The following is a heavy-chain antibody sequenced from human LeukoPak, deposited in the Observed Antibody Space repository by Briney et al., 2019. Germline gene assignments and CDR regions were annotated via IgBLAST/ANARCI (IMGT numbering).Heavy chain of an antibody. D-gene: IGHD4-17*01. CDR2: IYYSGST. J-gene: IGHJ6*02. V-gene: IGHV4-59*01. CDR3: AGDLTYGDSPYYGMDV. CDR1: GGSISSYY. Sequence: SETLSLTCTVSGGSISSYYWSWIRQPPGKGLEWIGYIYYSGSTNYNPSLKSRVTISVDTSKNQFSLKLSSVTAADTAVYYCAGDLTYGDSPYYGMDVWGQGTTVTVSS.